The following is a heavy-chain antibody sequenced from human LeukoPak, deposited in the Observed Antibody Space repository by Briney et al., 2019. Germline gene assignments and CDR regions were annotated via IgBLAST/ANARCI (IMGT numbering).Heavy chain of an antibody. CDR3: ARLYGDPPLTYYFDY. V-gene: IGHV4-39*07. J-gene: IGHJ4*02. Sequence: PSETLSLTCAVSGGSISSSSYYWGWIRQPPGKGLEWIGSIHYSGSTYYNPSLKSRVTISVDTSKNQFSLKLSSVTAADTAVYYCARLYGDPPLTYYFDYWGQGTLVTVSS. CDR2: IHYSGST. D-gene: IGHD4-17*01. CDR1: GGSISSSSYY.